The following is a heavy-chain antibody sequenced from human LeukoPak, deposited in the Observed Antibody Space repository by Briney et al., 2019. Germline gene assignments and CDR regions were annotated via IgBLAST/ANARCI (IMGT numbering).Heavy chain of an antibody. Sequence: GGSLRLSCAASGFTFDDYAMHWVRQAPGKGLEWVSGISWNSGSIGYADSVKGRFTISRDNAKNSLYLQMNSLRAEDTALYYCAKGGCGSCFTLSDYWGQGTLVTVSS. V-gene: IGHV3-9*01. CDR1: GFTFDDYA. J-gene: IGHJ4*02. CDR2: ISWNSGSI. D-gene: IGHD2-15*01. CDR3: AKGGCGSCFTLSDY.